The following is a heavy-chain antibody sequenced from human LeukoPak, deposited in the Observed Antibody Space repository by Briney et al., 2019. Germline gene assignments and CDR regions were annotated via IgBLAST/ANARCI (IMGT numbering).Heavy chain of an antibody. CDR2: ISSSGSAM. D-gene: IGHD2-15*01. V-gene: IGHV3-11*01. Sequence: NPGGSLRLSCAASGFTFSDYYMSWIRQTPGKGLEWISYISSSGSAMFYADSVKGRFTISRDNAENSLYLQMNSLRAEDTAMYYCARAWDVVVDDAFDIWGQGTMVTVSS. CDR3: ARAWDVVVDDAFDI. J-gene: IGHJ3*02. CDR1: GFTFSDYY.